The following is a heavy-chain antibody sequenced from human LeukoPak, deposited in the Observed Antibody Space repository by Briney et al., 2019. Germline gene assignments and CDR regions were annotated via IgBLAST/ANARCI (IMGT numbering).Heavy chain of an antibody. CDR2: ISWNSGSI. CDR3: ASHYYDGQRGMDY. V-gene: IGHV3-9*01. D-gene: IGHD3-22*01. CDR1: GFTFDDYA. Sequence: GGSLRLSCAASGFTFDDYAMHWVRQAPGKGLEWVSGISWNSGSIGYADSVKGRFTISRDNAKNSLYLQMNSLRAEDTALFYCASHYYDGQRGMDYWGQGTLVTVSS. J-gene: IGHJ4*02.